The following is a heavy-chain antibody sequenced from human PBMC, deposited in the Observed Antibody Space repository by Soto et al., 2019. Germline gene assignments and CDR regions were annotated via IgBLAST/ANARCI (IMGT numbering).Heavy chain of an antibody. V-gene: IGHV3-23*01. CDR1: GFTFSSYA. CDR3: ANIPGFEGPTDY. Sequence: GGSLRLSCAASGFTFSSYAMIWVRQAPGKGLEWVSAISGSGGSTYYADSVKGRFTISRDNSKNTLYLQMNSLRAEDTAVYYCANIPGFEGPTDYWGQGTLVTVSS. J-gene: IGHJ4*02. D-gene: IGHD2-21*01. CDR2: ISGSGGST.